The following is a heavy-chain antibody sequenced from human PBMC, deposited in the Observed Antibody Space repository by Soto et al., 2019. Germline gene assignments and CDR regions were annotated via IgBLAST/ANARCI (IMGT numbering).Heavy chain of an antibody. D-gene: IGHD4-17*01. J-gene: IGHJ6*02. Sequence: SETLSLTCTVSGGSISSSSYYWGWIRQPPGKGLEWIGSIYYSGSTYYNPSLKSRVTISVDTSKNQFSLKLSSVTAADTAVYYCARRTVTRDIYYYYYGMDVWGQGTTVTVSS. CDR2: IYYSGST. CDR1: GGSISSSSYY. CDR3: ARRTVTRDIYYYYYGMDV. V-gene: IGHV4-39*01.